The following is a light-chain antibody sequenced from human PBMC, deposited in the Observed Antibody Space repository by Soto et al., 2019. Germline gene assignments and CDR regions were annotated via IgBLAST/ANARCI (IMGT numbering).Light chain of an antibody. CDR3: CSYAGTYTWV. CDR2: DVT. V-gene: IGLV2-11*01. Sequence: QSALTQPRSVSGSPGQSVTISCTGTRSDVGGYKYVSWYQHHPGKVPKVMIYDVTKRPSGVPDRFSGSKSGNTASLTISGLQAEDEADYYCCSYAGTYTWVFGGGTKVTVL. CDR1: RSDVGGYKY. J-gene: IGLJ3*02.